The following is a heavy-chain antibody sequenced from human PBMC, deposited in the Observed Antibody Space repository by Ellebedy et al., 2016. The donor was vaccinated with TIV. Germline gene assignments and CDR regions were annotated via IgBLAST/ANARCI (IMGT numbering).Heavy chain of an antibody. CDR3: ARGGQAYYGSGSPLDY. J-gene: IGHJ4*02. CDR1: GYSFTSYW. Sequence: GESLKISCKGSGYSFTSYWIGWVRQMLGKGLEWMGIIYPGDSDTRYSPSFQGQVTISADKSISTAYLQWSSLKASDTAMYYCARGGQAYYGSGSPLDYWGQGTLVTVSS. D-gene: IGHD3-10*01. CDR2: IYPGDSDT. V-gene: IGHV5-51*01.